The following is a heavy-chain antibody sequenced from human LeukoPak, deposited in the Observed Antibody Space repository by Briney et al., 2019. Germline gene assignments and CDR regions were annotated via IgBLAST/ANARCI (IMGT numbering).Heavy chain of an antibody. V-gene: IGHV3-7*01. CDR2: INQDGSEK. CDR1: GFTFSSYW. CDR3: ARGGGGDGSGWSTTDY. Sequence: GGSLRLSCVASGFTFSSYWMSWVRQAPGKGLEWVANINQDGSEKYDVDSAKGRFTISRDNAKNSLYLQMNSLRVDDTAMYYCARGGGGDGSGWSTTDYWGQGTRVTVSS. D-gene: IGHD6-19*01. J-gene: IGHJ4*02.